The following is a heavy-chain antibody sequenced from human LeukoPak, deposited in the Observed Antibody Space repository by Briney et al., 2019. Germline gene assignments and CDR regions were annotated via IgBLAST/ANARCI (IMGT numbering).Heavy chain of an antibody. V-gene: IGHV4-39*07. CDR1: GGSISTYY. D-gene: IGHD4-23*01. CDR3: ASEVGGIAFDY. Sequence: SETLSLTCTVSGGSISTYYWSWIRQPPGKGLEWIGSIYYSGSTYYNPSLKSRVTISVDTSKNQFSLKLSSVTAADTAVYYCASEVGGIAFDYWGQGTLVTVSS. CDR2: IYYSGST. J-gene: IGHJ4*02.